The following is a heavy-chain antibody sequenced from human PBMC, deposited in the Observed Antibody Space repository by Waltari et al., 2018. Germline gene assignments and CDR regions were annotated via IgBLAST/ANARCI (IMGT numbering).Heavy chain of an antibody. V-gene: IGHV3-7*03. CDR2: IKQDESEK. D-gene: IGHD3-10*01. J-gene: IGHJ5*02. Sequence: SGDWSSWGRETPGKGRGWVANIKQDESEKNYVDSVKGRLTISRDNAKNSLYLQMSSLRAEDTAVYYCARGRITIGPWGQGTLVTVSS. CDR3: ARGRITIGP. CDR1: SGDW.